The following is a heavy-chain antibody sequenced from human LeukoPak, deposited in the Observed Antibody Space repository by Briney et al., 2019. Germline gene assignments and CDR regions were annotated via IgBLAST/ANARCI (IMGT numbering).Heavy chain of an antibody. CDR3: ARKAGSCSAASCATGYFDL. D-gene: IGHD2-15*01. V-gene: IGHV4-34*01. CDR2: ITHSGSI. Sequence: SETLSLTCTVYGGSFSGYYWSWIRQPPGRGLEWIGEITHSGSINYNPSLKSRVTISVATSKNQFSLKLSSVTAADTAVYYCARKAGSCSAASCATGYFDLWGRGTLVTVSS. J-gene: IGHJ2*01. CDR1: GGSFSGYY.